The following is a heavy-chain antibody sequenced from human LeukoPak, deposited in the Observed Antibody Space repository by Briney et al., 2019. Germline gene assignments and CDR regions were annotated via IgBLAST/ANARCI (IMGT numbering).Heavy chain of an antibody. CDR2: ISAYNGNT. CDR3: ARARIAVAPMGVY. Sequence: VASVKVSCKASGGTFSSYAISWVRQAPGQGLEWMGWISAYNGNTNYAQKLQGRVTMTTDTSTSTAYMELRSLRSDDTAVYYCARARIAVAPMGVYWGQGTLVTVSS. D-gene: IGHD6-19*01. J-gene: IGHJ4*02. V-gene: IGHV1-18*01. CDR1: GGTFSSYA.